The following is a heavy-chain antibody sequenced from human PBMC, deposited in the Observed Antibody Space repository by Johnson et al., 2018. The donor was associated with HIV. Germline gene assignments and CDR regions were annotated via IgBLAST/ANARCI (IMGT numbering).Heavy chain of an antibody. CDR3: TRGRLTYYYDSSGDDAFDI. V-gene: IGHV3-66*01. J-gene: IGHJ3*02. Sequence: VLLVESGGGVVQPGGSLRLSCAASGFTVSSNYMSWVRQAPGKGLEWVSVIYSGGSTYYADSVKGRFTISRDNAKNSLYLQMNSLRAEDTALYYCTRGRLTYYYDSSGDDAFDIWGQGTMVTVSS. CDR1: GFTVSSNY. CDR2: IYSGGST. D-gene: IGHD3-22*01.